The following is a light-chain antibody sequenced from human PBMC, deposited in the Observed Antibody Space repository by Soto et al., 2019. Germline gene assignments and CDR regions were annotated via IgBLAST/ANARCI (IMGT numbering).Light chain of an antibody. V-gene: IGLV1-40*01. CDR3: QSYDNSLLAYV. J-gene: IGLJ2*01. Sequence: QAVVTQPPSVSGAPGQRLTISCAGTSSNIGAGFDIHWYQQLPGTAPQLLIYANDDRPSGVPDRFSGSTSGTSASLAITGLQAEDEADYYCQSYDNSLLAYVFGGGTKVTVL. CDR2: AND. CDR1: SSNIGAGFD.